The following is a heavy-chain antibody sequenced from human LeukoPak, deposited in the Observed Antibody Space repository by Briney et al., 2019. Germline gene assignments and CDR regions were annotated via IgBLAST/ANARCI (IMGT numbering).Heavy chain of an antibody. J-gene: IGHJ4*02. D-gene: IGHD4-11*01. CDR2: IYYSGST. Sequence: SETLSHTCTVSGGSISSYYWSWIRQPPGKGLEWIGYIYYSGSTNYNPSLKSRVTISVDTSKNQFSLKLSSVTAADTAVYYCARCDYSNYFAPSYYFDYWGQGTLVTVSS. V-gene: IGHV4-59*01. CDR1: GGSISSYY. CDR3: ARCDYSNYFAPSYYFDY.